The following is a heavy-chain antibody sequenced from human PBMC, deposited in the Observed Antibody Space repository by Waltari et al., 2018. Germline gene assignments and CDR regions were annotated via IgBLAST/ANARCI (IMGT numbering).Heavy chain of an antibody. D-gene: IGHD6-13*01. CDR1: GYTFTDYY. Sequence: EVQLVQSGAEVKKPGATVKISCKVSGYTFTDYYMHWVQQAPGKGLEWKGLVEPEDGETIDAGKFQGRGTITADTSTDTAYMELSSLRSEDTAVYYCATKGYSSSSFDYWGQGTLVTVSS. CDR2: VEPEDGET. J-gene: IGHJ4*02. V-gene: IGHV1-69-2*01. CDR3: ATKGYSSSSFDY.